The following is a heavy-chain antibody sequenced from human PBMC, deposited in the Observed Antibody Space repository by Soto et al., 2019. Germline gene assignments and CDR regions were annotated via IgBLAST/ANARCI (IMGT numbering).Heavy chain of an antibody. Sequence: GGSLRLSCAASGFTFSSYGMHWVRQAPGKGLEWVAVIWYDGSNKYYADSVKGRFTISRDNSKNTLYLQMNSLRAEGTAVYYCAREAALFGGYFDYWGQGTLVTVSS. V-gene: IGHV3-33*01. CDR1: GFTFSSYG. CDR2: IWYDGSNK. D-gene: IGHD2-21*01. J-gene: IGHJ4*02. CDR3: AREAALFGGYFDY.